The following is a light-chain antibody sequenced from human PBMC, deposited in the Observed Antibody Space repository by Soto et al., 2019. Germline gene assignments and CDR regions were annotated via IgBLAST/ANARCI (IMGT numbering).Light chain of an antibody. J-gene: IGLJ1*01. CDR1: SSDVGGYNY. V-gene: IGLV2-11*01. Sequence: QSVLTQPRSVSGSPGQSVTISCTGTSSDVGGYNYVSWYQQHPGKAPKLMIYDVSKRPSGVPDRFSGSKSGNTASLTISWLQAEDEADYYCCSYAGSYCYVFGTGTKVTVL. CDR2: DVS. CDR3: CSYAGSYCYV.